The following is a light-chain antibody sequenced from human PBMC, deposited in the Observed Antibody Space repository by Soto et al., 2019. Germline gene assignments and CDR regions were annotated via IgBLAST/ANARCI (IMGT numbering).Light chain of an antibody. CDR1: SGNTGSNY. CDR2: SNN. Sequence: QSVLTQPPSASGTPGQRVTISCSRTSGNTGSNYVYWYQRLPGTAPKLLIYSNNQRSSGVPDRFSGSKSGTSASLAITGLRSEDEADYYCSAWDDTLSGFYGVGTGTTVTV. J-gene: IGLJ1*01. CDR3: SAWDDTLSGFYG. V-gene: IGLV1-47*02.